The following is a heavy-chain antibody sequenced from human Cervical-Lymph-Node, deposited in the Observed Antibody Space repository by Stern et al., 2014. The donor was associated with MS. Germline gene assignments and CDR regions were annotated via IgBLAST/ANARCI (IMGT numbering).Heavy chain of an antibody. D-gene: IGHD3-9*01. CDR2: IKSKTDGGTT. Sequence: VQLVESGGGLVKPGGSLRLSCAASGFTFSNAWMSWVRQAPGKGLEWVGRIKSKTDGGTTDYAAPVKGRFTISRDDSKNTLYLQMNSLKTEDTAVYYCTTASRPISYFDYWGQGTLVTVSS. V-gene: IGHV3-15*01. CDR3: TTASRPISYFDY. CDR1: GFTFSNAW. J-gene: IGHJ4*02.